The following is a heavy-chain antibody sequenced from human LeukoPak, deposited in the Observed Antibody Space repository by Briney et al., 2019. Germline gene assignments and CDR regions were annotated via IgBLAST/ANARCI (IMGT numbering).Heavy chain of an antibody. D-gene: IGHD3-10*01. CDR1: GGSISSGSYY. V-gene: IGHV4-61*02. CDR2: IYTSGST. Sequence: SVTLSLTCTVSGGSISSGSYYWSWIGQPAGKGLEWIGRIYTSGSTNYNPSLKSRVTISVDTSKNQFSLKLSSVTAADTAVYYCARAGVRGVIGYYYYYMDVWGKGTTVTVSS. J-gene: IGHJ6*03. CDR3: ARAGVRGVIGYYYYYMDV.